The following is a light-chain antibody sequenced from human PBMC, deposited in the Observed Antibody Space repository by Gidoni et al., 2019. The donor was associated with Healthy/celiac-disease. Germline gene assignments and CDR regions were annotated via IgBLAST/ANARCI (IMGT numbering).Light chain of an antibody. J-gene: IGLJ2*01. CDR2: GNS. Sequence: HSVLTQPPSVSGAPGLRFTISCTGSSSNIGAGYDVHWYQQLPGTAPKLLIYGNSNRPSGVPDRFSGSKSGTSASLAITGLQAEDEADYYCQSYDSSLSAVVFGGGTKLTVL. CDR1: SSNIGAGYD. V-gene: IGLV1-40*01. CDR3: QSYDSSLSAVV.